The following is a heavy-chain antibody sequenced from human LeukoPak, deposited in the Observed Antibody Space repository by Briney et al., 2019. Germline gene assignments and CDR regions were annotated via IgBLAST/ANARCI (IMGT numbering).Heavy chain of an antibody. Sequence: PSETLSLTCTVSGGFISSSSFYWGWIRPTPGKGLEWIGSIYYDGTTYYNPSLKSRVTISADTSKNQFSLKLSPVTAADTAVYYCARLIPYYYDSSGYRYYFDFWGQGTLVTVSS. V-gene: IGHV4-39*01. CDR3: ARLIPYYYDSSGYRYYFDF. CDR2: IYYDGTT. D-gene: IGHD3-22*01. CDR1: GGFISSSSFY. J-gene: IGHJ4*02.